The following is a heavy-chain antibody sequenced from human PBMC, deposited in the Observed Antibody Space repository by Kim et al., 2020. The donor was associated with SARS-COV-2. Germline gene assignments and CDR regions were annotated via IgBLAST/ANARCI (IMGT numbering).Heavy chain of an antibody. CDR1: GGTFSSYA. V-gene: IGHV1-69*04. J-gene: IGHJ4*02. CDR3: ARENSGSYYAY. Sequence: SVKVSCKASGGTFSSYAISWVRQAPGQGREWMGRIIPILGIANYAQKFQGRVTITADKSTSTAYMELSSLRSEDTAVYYCARENSGSYYAYWGQGTLVTVSS. D-gene: IGHD1-26*01. CDR2: IIPILGIA.